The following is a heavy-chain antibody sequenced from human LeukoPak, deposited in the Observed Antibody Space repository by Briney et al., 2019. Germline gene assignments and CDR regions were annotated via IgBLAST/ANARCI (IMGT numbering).Heavy chain of an antibody. CDR2: INHSGST. CDR3: ARGLKVAAFDY. D-gene: IGHD2-15*01. V-gene: IGHV4-34*01. J-gene: IGHJ4*02. CDR1: GGSFSGYY. Sequence: SETLSLNCAVYGGSFSGYYWSWIRQPPGKGLEWIGEINHSGSTNYNPSLKSRVTISVDTSKNQFSLKLSSVTAADTAVYYCARGLKVAAFDYWGQGTLVTVSS.